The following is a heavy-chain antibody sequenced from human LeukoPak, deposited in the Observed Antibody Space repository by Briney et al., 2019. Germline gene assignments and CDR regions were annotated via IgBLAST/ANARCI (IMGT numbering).Heavy chain of an antibody. J-gene: IGHJ4*02. D-gene: IGHD5-18*01. CDR2: IKGDGSYI. CDR3: ARVYVGTDMVDFDY. V-gene: IGHV3-74*01. CDR1: GFXFSSYW. Sequence: GGSLRLSCAASGFXFSSYWIHWVCQAPGKGRVWVSRIKGDGSYITYADSVKGRFTISRDNARNTLYLQMNGLRADDTAVYYCARVYVGTDMVDFDYWGQGTLVTVSS.